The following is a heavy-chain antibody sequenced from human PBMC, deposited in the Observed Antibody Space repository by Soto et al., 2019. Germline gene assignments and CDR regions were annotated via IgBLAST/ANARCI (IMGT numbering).Heavy chain of an antibody. Sequence: ASVKVSCKVSGYTLTELSMHWVRQAPGKGLEWKRGFDPEDGETIYAQKFQGRVTMTDDTSTDTVYMELSSLRSEDTAVYYCATDGSVWGITGTEGGAFDIWGQGTMVTVSS. D-gene: IGHD1-20*01. J-gene: IGHJ3*02. V-gene: IGHV1-24*01. CDR2: FDPEDGET. CDR3: ATDGSVWGITGTEGGAFDI. CDR1: GYTLTELS.